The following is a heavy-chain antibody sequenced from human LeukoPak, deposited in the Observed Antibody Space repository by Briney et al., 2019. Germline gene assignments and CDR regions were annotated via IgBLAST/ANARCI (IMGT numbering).Heavy chain of an antibody. V-gene: IGHV3-23*01. J-gene: IGHJ4*02. D-gene: IGHD3-10*01. CDR2: ISASGTST. Sequence: GGSLRLSCAASGFTFSSYDINWVRQAPGKGLEWVSAISASGTSTYYADSVRGRFTISRDNSKNALFLQMNSLRDEDTAVYYCARDKDFGFDYWGQGTLVTVSS. CDR1: GFTFSSYD. CDR3: ARDKDFGFDY.